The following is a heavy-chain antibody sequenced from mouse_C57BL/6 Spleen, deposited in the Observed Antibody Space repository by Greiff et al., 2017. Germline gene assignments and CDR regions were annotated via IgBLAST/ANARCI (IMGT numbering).Heavy chain of an antibody. CDR2: IHPNSGST. Sequence: QVQLQQPGAELVKPGASVKLSCKASGYTFTSYWMHWVKQRPGQGLEWIGMIHPNSGSTNYNEKFKSKATLTVDKSSSTAYMQLSSLTSEDSAVYYGARDDGYYYAMDYWGQGTSGTVSS. CDR1: GYTFTSYW. V-gene: IGHV1-64*01. J-gene: IGHJ4*01. CDR3: ARDDGYYYAMDY. D-gene: IGHD2-3*01.